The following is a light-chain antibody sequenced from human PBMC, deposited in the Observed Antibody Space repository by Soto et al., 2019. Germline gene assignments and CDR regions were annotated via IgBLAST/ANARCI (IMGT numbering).Light chain of an antibody. CDR3: VTWDDSLSAAYV. Sequence: QSVLTQPPSASGTPGQRVTISCSGSRSNIGSYYVFWYQQLPGTAPKLLIYNNNQRPSGVPDRFSGSKSGTSASLAISGLRSEDEADYYCVTWDDSLSAAYVFGGGTKLTVL. V-gene: IGLV1-47*01. J-gene: IGLJ1*01. CDR2: NNN. CDR1: RSNIGSYY.